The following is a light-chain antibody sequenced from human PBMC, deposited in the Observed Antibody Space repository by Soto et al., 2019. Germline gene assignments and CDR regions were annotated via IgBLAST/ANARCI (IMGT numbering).Light chain of an antibody. CDR3: SSYTSSSTLV. Sequence: QSALTQPASVSGSPGQSITISCTGTSSDVGGYNYVSWYQQHPGKAPKLMIYDVSNRPSGVSNLFSGSKSGNTASLTISGLQAEYEADYYCSSYTSSSTLVFGVGTKRTVL. V-gene: IGLV2-14*01. CDR1: SSDVGGYNY. J-gene: IGLJ2*01. CDR2: DVS.